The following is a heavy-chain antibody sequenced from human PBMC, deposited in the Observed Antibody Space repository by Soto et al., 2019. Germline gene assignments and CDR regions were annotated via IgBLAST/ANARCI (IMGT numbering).Heavy chain of an antibody. Sequence: EVQLVESGGGLVQPGGSLRLSCAASGFTLSGRSMHWVRQAPGKGLVWVSGIDNAGTDSTYADSVKGRFTSSRDNAKNRLYLQMNSLRVEDTALYYCARGWFGPDVWGKGTTVTVSS. V-gene: IGHV3-74*01. CDR2: IDNAGTDS. D-gene: IGHD3-10*01. CDR3: ARGWFGPDV. J-gene: IGHJ6*04. CDR1: GFTLSGRS.